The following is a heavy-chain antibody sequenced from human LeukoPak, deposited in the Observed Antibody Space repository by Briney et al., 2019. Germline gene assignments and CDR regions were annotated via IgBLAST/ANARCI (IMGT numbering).Heavy chain of an antibody. CDR3: ASQDGDYRKEGY. J-gene: IGHJ4*02. Sequence: SETLSLTCTVSGGSISSSSYYWGWIRQPPGKGLEWIGSIYYSGSTYYNPSLKSRVTISVDTSKNQFSLKLSSVTAADTAVYYCASQDGDYRKEGYWGQGTLVTVSS. V-gene: IGHV4-39*01. CDR1: GGSISSSSYY. D-gene: IGHD4-17*01. CDR2: IYYSGST.